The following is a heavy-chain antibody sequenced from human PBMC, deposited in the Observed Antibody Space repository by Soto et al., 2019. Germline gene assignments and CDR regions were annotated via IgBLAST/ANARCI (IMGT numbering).Heavy chain of an antibody. V-gene: IGHV3-48*04. CDR3: ARGYYDSSGYIDY. D-gene: IGHD3-22*01. J-gene: IGHJ4*02. CDR2: ISSSGSTI. Sequence: PGGSLRLSCAAYGFTFSSYSMNWVRQAPGKGLERVSYISSSGSTIYYADSVKGRFTISRDNAKNSLYLQMNSLRAEDMAVYYCARGYYDSSGYIDYWGQGTLVTVSS. CDR1: GFTFSSYS.